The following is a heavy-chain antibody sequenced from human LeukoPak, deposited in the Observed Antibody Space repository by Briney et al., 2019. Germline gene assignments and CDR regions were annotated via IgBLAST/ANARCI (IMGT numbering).Heavy chain of an antibody. CDR2: IFYSGST. J-gene: IGHJ5*02. V-gene: IGHV4-30-4*01. CDR1: GGSISSGDYY. CDR3: ARDYATDWFDP. Sequence: SETLSLTCTVSGGSISSGDYYWSWIRQPPGKGLEWIGYIFYSGSTYYYPSLKSRVSISVDTSKNQFSLKLSSVTAADTAVYYCARDYATDWFDPWGQGTLVTVSS. D-gene: IGHD4-17*01.